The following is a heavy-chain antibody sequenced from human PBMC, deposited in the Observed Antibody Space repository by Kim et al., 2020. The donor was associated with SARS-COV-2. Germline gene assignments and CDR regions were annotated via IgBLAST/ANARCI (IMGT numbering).Heavy chain of an antibody. CDR3: ARVCRGSSSWYYFDY. D-gene: IGHD6-13*01. V-gene: IGHV3-11*05. CDR1: GFTFSDYY. Sequence: GGSLRLSCAASGFTFSDYYMSWIRQAPGKGLEWVSYISSSNSYTNYADSVKGRFTISRDNAKNSLYLEMNSLRAEDTAVYYCARVCRGSSSWYYFDYWGQETLITVST. CDR2: ISSSNSYT. J-gene: IGHJ4*02.